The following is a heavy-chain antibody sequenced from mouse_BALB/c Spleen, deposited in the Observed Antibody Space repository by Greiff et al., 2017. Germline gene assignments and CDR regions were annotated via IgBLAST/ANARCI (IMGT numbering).Heavy chain of an antibody. D-gene: IGHD4-1*01. V-gene: IGHV1S22*01. CDR1: GYTFTSYW. CDR3: TRRRTGTSWYFDV. CDR2: IYPGSGST. J-gene: IGHJ1*01. Sequence: LQQSGSELVRPGASVKLSCKASGYTFTSYWMHWVKQRPGQGLEWIGNIYPGSGSTNYDEKFKSKATLTVDTSSSTAYMQLSSLTSEDSAVYYCTRRRTGTSWYFDVWGAGTTVTVSS.